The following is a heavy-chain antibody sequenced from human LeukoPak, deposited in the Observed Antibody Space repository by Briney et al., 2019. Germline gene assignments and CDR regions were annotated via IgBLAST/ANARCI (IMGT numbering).Heavy chain of an antibody. V-gene: IGHV3-21*01. CDR3: ARARGFGPITNYYFDY. J-gene: IGHJ4*02. CDR2: ISSSSSYI. D-gene: IGHD4/OR15-4a*01. Sequence: KSGGSLRLSCAASGFTFDDYGMSWVRQAPGKGLEWVSSISSSSSYIYYADSVKGRFTISRDNAKNSLYLQMNSLRAEDTAVYYCARARGFGPITNYYFDYWGQGTLVTVSS. CDR1: GFTFDDYG.